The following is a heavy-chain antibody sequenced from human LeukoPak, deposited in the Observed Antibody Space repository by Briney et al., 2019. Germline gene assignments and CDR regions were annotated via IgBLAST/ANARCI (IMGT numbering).Heavy chain of an antibody. CDR1: GFTFSSYT. J-gene: IGHJ4*02. D-gene: IGHD5-18*01. Sequence: GGSLRLSCAASGFTFSSYTMNWVRQAPGKGLEWLAYISGTLYTIYYADSVRGRFTISRDNAKKSLYLQMNSLRAEDTAAYYCARHLSGVTGYTYGRGIDYWGQGTLVTVSS. CDR3: ARHLSGVTGYTYGRGIDY. CDR2: ISGTLYTI. V-gene: IGHV3-48*04.